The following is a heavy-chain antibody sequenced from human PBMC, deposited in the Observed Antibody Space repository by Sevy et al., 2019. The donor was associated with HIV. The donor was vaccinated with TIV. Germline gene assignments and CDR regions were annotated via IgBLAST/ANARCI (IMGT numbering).Heavy chain of an antibody. CDR1: GFTFSTYG. D-gene: IGHD4-17*01. V-gene: IGHV3-33*01. J-gene: IGHJ4*02. CDR2: IWFDGSNT. CDR3: ARDLEFYDYGDYGPAFMPDY. Sequence: GGSLRLSCAASGFTFSTYGMHWVRQAPGTGLEWVAVIWFDGSNTYYADSVKGRFTISRDIAKNTLHLQMTSLRAEETAVYYCARDLEFYDYGDYGPAFMPDYWGQGTLVTVSS.